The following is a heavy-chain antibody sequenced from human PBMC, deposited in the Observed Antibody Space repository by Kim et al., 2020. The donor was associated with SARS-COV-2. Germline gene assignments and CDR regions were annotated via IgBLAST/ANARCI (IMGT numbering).Heavy chain of an antibody. D-gene: IGHD5-18*01. J-gene: IGHJ6*02. V-gene: IGHV3-30*07. Sequence: SVKGLFTISRDNSKNTVYLQMNSLRAEDTAVYYCARDRDGYSYGSSGMDVWGQGTTVTVSS. CDR3: ARDRDGYSYGSSGMDV.